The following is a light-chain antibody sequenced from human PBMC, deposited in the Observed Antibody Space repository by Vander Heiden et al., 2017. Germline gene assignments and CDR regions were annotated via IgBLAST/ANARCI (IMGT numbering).Light chain of an antibody. V-gene: IGKV1-39*01. Sequence: DIQMTQSPSSLSASVGDRVTITCRASQSISIYLHWYQQKPGKAPKLLIDGASSLESGVPSRFSGSGSGTDFTLTISSLQPEEIATYYCQQSYSSPWTCGQGTKVEIK. CDR1: QSISIY. J-gene: IGKJ1*01. CDR2: GAS. CDR3: QQSYSSPWT.